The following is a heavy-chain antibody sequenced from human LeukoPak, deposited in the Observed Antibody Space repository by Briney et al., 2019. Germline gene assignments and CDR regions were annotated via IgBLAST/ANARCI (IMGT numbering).Heavy chain of an antibody. D-gene: IGHD3-10*01. J-gene: IGHJ4*02. Sequence: SETLSLTCTVSGYSISSGYYWGWIRQPPGKGLEWIGSIYHSGSTYYNPSLKSRVTISVDTSKNQFSLKLSSVTAADTAVYYCARVRITMVRGDTPYFDYWGQGTLVTVSS. CDR3: ARVRITMVRGDTPYFDY. CDR1: GYSISSGYY. CDR2: IYHSGST. V-gene: IGHV4-38-2*02.